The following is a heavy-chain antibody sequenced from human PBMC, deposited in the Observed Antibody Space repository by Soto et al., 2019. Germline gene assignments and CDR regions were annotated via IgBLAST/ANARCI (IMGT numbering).Heavy chain of an antibody. V-gene: IGHV3-15*01. CDR1: GFTFSNAW. CDR2: IKSKTNGGTT. D-gene: IGHD3-22*01. J-gene: IGHJ4*02. CDR3: STDLRLGKNYHSNPYLDF. Sequence: PGGSLRLSCAASGFTFSNAWMSWVRQAPGKGLEWVGRIKSKTNGGTTDYAAPVKGRFTISRDDSKNTLFLQMSSLKTEDTAVYYCSTDLRLGKNYHSNPYLDFWGQGTLVNVSS.